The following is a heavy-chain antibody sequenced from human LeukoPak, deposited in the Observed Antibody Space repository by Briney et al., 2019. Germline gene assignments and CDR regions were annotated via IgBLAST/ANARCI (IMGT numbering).Heavy chain of an antibody. CDR2: ISYDGSNK. D-gene: IGHD3-22*01. J-gene: IGHJ4*02. CDR3: AKGAHYYDRRAFDY. Sequence: PGRSLRLSCAASGFTFSSYGMHWVRQAPGKGLEWVAVISYDGSNKYYADSVKGRFTISRDNSKNTLYLQMNSLRVEDTAVYYCAKGAHYYDRRAFDYWGQGTLVTVSS. CDR1: GFTFSSYG. V-gene: IGHV3-30*18.